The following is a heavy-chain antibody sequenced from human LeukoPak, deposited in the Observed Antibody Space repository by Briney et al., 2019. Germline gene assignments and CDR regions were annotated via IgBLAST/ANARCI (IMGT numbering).Heavy chain of an antibody. CDR2: IDSGGST. D-gene: IGHD1-1*01. V-gene: IGHV3-53*01. CDR3: ARDRRYFDP. Sequence: GGSLRLSCAASGFTVSSNYMSWVRQAPGTGLEWCSVIDSGGSTYYADSVKGRFTISRDNSKNTLYLQMNSLRAEDTAVYYCARDRRYFDPWGQGTLVTVSS. CDR1: GFTVSSNY. J-gene: IGHJ5*02.